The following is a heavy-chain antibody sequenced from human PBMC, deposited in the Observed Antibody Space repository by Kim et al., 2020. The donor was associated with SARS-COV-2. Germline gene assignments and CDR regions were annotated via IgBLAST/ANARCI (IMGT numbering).Heavy chain of an antibody. CDR2: IYYSGST. J-gene: IGHJ6*03. CDR3: ARNPDTVPYYYYMDV. D-gene: IGHD5-18*01. Sequence: SETLSLTCTVSGGSISSYYWSWIRQPPGKGLEWIGYIYYSGSTNYNPSLKSRVTISVDTSKNQFSLKLSSVTAADTAVYYCARNPDTVPYYYYMDVWGKG. CDR1: GGSISSYY. V-gene: IGHV4-59*01.